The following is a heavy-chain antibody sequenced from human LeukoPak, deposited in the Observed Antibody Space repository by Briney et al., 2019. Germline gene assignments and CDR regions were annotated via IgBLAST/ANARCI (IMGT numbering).Heavy chain of an antibody. Sequence: ASVKVSCKAFGYTFTSYYMHWVRQAPRQGLEWMGIINPSGGSTSYAQKLQGRVTMTRDMSTSTVYMELSSLRSEDTAVYYCARDLSGRQVAGKMKGGFDYWGQGTLVTVSS. CDR3: ARDLSGRQVAGKMKGGFDY. D-gene: IGHD6-19*01. V-gene: IGHV1-46*01. J-gene: IGHJ4*02. CDR1: GYTFTSYY. CDR2: INPSGGST.